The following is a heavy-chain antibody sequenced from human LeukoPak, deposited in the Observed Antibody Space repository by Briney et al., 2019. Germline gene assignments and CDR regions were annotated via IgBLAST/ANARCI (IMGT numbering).Heavy chain of an antibody. CDR3: AGMDLDNYYYYGMDV. J-gene: IGHJ6*02. Sequence: PSETLSLTCTVSGGSISNYYWSWIRQSPGKGLEWIGYIYYSGSTNYNPSLKSRVTISIDTSKYQFSVKLSSVTAADTAVYYCAGMDLDNYYYYGMDVWGQGTTVTVSS. D-gene: IGHD3/OR15-3a*01. V-gene: IGHV4-59*08. CDR2: IYYSGST. CDR1: GGSISNYY.